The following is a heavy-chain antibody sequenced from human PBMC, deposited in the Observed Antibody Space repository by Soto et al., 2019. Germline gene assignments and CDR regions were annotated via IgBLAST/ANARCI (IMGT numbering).Heavy chain of an antibody. V-gene: IGHV3-23*01. CDR3: AKDSPVGVPLLRDLHD. Sequence: EVQLLESGGGLVQPGGSLRLSCAASGFTFSNYGMSWVRQAPGKGLEWVSVISGSGGSTYYADSVKGRFTLSRDNSKNTVYLQMNSLSAYYTAVYYCAKDSPVGVPLLRDLHDWGQGTLVTVSS. D-gene: IGHD2-15*01. CDR1: GFTFSNYG. CDR2: ISGSGGST. J-gene: IGHJ1*01.